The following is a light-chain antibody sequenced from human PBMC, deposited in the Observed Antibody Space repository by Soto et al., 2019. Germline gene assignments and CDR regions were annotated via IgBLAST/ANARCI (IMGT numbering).Light chain of an antibody. CDR1: QSISSW. V-gene: IGKV1-5*03. J-gene: IGKJ1*01. CDR3: QQYNSYSRT. Sequence: DIQMTQSPSTLSASVGDRVTITCRASQSISSWLAWYQQKPGKAPKLLIYKASRSESGVPSRFSGSGSGTEFTLTISSLQPDDFATYYCQQYNSYSRTFGQGTKVEIK. CDR2: KAS.